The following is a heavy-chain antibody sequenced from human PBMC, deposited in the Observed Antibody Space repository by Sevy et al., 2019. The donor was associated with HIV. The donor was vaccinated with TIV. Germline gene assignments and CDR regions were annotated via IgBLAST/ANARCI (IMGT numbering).Heavy chain of an antibody. V-gene: IGHV3-23*01. CDR3: AKGRGDYVWGTFRDY. CDR2: LRGSGGST. CDR1: GFTFTYAW. D-gene: IGHD3-16*02. J-gene: IGHJ4*02. Sequence: GSLRLSCAASGFTFTYAWMSWVRQAPGKGLEWVSGLRGSGGSTHYADSVKGRFTISRDNSKNTLYLQMTSLGAEDTAVYYCAKGRGDYVWGTFRDYWGQGPPVTVSS.